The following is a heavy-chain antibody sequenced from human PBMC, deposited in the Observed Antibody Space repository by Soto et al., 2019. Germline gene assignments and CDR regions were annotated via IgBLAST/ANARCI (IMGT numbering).Heavy chain of an antibody. D-gene: IGHD2-15*01. V-gene: IGHV1-8*01. CDR3: ARGRQLVKNCSGGSYYYYYYYMDV. CDR1: GYTFTSYD. Sequence: ASVKVSCKASGYTFTSYDINWVRQATGQGLEWMGWMNPNSGNTGYAQKFQCRVTMTRNTSISTAYMELSSLRSEDTAVYYCARGRQLVKNCSGGSYYYYYYYMDVWGKGTTVTVS. J-gene: IGHJ6*03. CDR2: MNPNSGNT.